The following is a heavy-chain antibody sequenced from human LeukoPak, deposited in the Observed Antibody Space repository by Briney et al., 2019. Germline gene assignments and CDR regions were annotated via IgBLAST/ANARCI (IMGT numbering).Heavy chain of an antibody. CDR2: IHYSGSS. D-gene: IGHD2/OR15-2a*01. V-gene: IGHV4-39*01. CDR1: GGSISSSSFS. J-gene: IGHJ4*02. Sequence: SETLSLTCTVSGGSISSSSFSWVWIRQPPGKGLQWIGNIHYSGSSYYNPSLKSRVTISVDTSRNIFSLKMHSVTAADTAVYYCAAMCSRFEYYFGYWGRGTLVPVSS. CDR3: AAMCSRFEYYFGY.